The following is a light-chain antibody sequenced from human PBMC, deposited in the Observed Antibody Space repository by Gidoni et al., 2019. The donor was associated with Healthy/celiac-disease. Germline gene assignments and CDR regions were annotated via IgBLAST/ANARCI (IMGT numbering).Light chain of an antibody. Sequence: PATLSVSPGERATLSCRASQSVSSNLAWYQQKPGQAPRLLIYGASTRATGIPARFSGSGSGTEFTLTISSLQSEDFAVYYCQQYNNWPQTFGQGTKVEIK. CDR2: GAS. CDR1: QSVSSN. J-gene: IGKJ1*01. CDR3: QQYNNWPQT. V-gene: IGKV3-15*01.